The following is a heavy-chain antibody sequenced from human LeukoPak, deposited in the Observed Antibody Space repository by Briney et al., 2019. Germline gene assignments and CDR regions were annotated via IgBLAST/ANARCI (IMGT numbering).Heavy chain of an antibody. CDR1: GGSISSSSYY. Sequence: PSETLSLTCTVSGGSISSSSYYWGWIRQPPGKGLEWIGSIYYSGSTNYNPSLKSRVTISVDTSKNRFSLKLTSLTAADTAVYYCARLSYYGDYGPIDYWGQGTLVTVSS. CDR2: IYYSGST. CDR3: ARLSYYGDYGPIDY. J-gene: IGHJ4*02. D-gene: IGHD4-17*01. V-gene: IGHV4-39*07.